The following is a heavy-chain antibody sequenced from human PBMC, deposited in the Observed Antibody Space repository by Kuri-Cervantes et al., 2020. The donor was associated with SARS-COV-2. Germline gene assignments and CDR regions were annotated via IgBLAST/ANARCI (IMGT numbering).Heavy chain of an antibody. V-gene: IGHV4-61*10. CDR3: ARGGYSSSWYGLYNWFDP. Sequence: GSLRLSCTVSGGSISSGSYYWSWIRQPAGKGLEWIGYIYTSGSTNYNPSLKSRVTISVDTSKNQFSLKLSSVTAADTAVYYCARGGYSSSWYGLYNWFDPWGQGTLVTVSS. J-gene: IGHJ5*02. CDR2: IYTSGST. D-gene: IGHD6-13*01. CDR1: GGSISSGSYY.